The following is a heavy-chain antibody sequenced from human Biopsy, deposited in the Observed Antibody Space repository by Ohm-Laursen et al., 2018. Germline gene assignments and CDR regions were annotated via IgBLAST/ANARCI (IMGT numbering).Heavy chain of an antibody. J-gene: IGHJ4*02. Sequence: SQTLSLTWAASGGSISGYHWSWIRKSPGKGLEWLAYISYTGGITSNPSLNGRATMSLDTSKNQFSLRLIYVTAADTAVYYCARMPHFDYWGQGILVTVSS. CDR3: ARMPHFDY. CDR1: GGSISGYH. D-gene: IGHD2-2*01. CDR2: ISYTGGI. V-gene: IGHV4-59*01.